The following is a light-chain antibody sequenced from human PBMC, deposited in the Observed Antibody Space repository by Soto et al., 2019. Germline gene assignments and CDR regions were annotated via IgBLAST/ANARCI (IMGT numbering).Light chain of an antibody. CDR2: GDN. Sequence: QSVLTHPPSASGTPGQRVTISCSGSASSIGTNTVNWYRQLPGTAPKLLIYGDNQRPSGVPDRFSGSKSGTSASLAISGLQSEDEAEYYCAAWDGSLNNVLFGGGTKLTVL. V-gene: IGLV1-44*01. J-gene: IGLJ2*01. CDR3: AAWDGSLNNVL. CDR1: ASSIGTNT.